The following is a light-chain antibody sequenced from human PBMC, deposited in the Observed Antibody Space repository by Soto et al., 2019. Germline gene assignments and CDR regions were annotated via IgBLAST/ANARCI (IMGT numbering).Light chain of an antibody. Sequence: DIQMTQSPSSLSASIGDRFTITCRASQRISEFLNWYQQKPGKPPRLLIYSTSSFGSGVPSRFSGSVSGTLFSLSISNLQPADVATYYCQQTYSTPWTFGQGTKVDI. CDR3: QQTYSTPWT. J-gene: IGKJ1*01. CDR1: QRISEF. CDR2: STS. V-gene: IGKV1-39*01.